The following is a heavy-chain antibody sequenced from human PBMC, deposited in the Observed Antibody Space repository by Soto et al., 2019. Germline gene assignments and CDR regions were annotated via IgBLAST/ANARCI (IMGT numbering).Heavy chain of an antibody. D-gene: IGHD6-13*01. V-gene: IGHV3-48*01. Sequence: EVQLVESGGGLVQPGGSLRLSCAASGFTFSSYSMNWVRQATGKGLEWVSYINSSSSTIYYADSVKGRFTISRDNAKNSLYLQTNSLRAEDTAVYYCAGQGGSRLNWFDPWGQGTLVTVSS. CDR2: INSSSSTI. CDR1: GFTFSSYS. CDR3: AGQGGSRLNWFDP. J-gene: IGHJ5*02.